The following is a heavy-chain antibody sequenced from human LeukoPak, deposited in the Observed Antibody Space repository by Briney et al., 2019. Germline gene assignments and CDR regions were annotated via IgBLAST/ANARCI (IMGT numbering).Heavy chain of an antibody. J-gene: IGHJ4*02. CDR2: ISYDGSNK. Sequence: GGSLRLSCAASGFTFSSYGMHWVRQAPGKGLEWVAVISYDGSNKYYADSVKGRLTISRDNSKNTLYLQMNSLRAEDTAVYYCAKDLRAYYYDSSGYSGFDYWGQGTLVTVSS. D-gene: IGHD3-22*01. V-gene: IGHV3-30*18. CDR1: GFTFSSYG. CDR3: AKDLRAYYYDSSGYSGFDY.